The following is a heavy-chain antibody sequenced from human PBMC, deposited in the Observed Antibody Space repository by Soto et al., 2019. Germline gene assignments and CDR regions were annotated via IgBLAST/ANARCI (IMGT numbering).Heavy chain of an antibody. CDR2: ISYDGSNK. CDR1: EFTFSSYG. Sequence: QVQLVESGGGVVQPGRSLRLSCAASEFTFSSYGMHWVRQAPGKGLEWVAVISYDGSNKYYADSVKGRFTISRDNSKNTLYLQMNSLRAEDTAVYYCAKTMEWLVPLLDYWGQGTLVTVSS. V-gene: IGHV3-30*18. D-gene: IGHD6-19*01. J-gene: IGHJ4*02. CDR3: AKTMEWLVPLLDY.